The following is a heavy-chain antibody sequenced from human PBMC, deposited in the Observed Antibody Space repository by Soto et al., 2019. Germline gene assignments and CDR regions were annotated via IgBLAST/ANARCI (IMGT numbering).Heavy chain of an antibody. CDR1: GGSISSYY. V-gene: IGHV4-59*01. CDR2: IYYSGST. Sequence: SETLSLTCTVSGGSISSYYWSWIRQPPGKGLEWIGYIYYSGSTNYNPSLKSRVTISVDTSKNQFSLKLSSVTAADTAVYYCARETAVAVAGTDYFDYWGQGTLVTVS. J-gene: IGHJ4*02. CDR3: ARETAVAVAGTDYFDY. D-gene: IGHD6-19*01.